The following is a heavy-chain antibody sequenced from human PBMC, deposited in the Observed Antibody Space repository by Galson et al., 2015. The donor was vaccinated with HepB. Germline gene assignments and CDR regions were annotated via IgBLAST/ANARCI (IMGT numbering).Heavy chain of an antibody. J-gene: IGHJ5*02. D-gene: IGHD3-22*01. CDR2: IKQDGSET. V-gene: IGHV3-7*01. CDR1: GFTFSNSW. CDR3: ARAVDNDSFWST. Sequence: SLRLSCAASGFTFSNSWMSWVRQAPGKGLEWVANIKQDGSETYYVDSVKGRFTISRDNAKNSLSLQMNSLRAEDTAVYYCARAVDNDSFWSTWGQGTLVTVSS.